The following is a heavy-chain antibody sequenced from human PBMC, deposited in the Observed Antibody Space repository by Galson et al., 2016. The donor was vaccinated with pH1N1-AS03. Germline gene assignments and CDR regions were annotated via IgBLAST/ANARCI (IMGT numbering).Heavy chain of an antibody. CDR1: GFTFSSYE. CDR3: ARESSANSVAAFDI. CDR2: IGVAGDT. Sequence: SLRLSCAASGFTFSSYEMHWVRQATGKGLEWVSAIGVAGDTFYTDSVKGRFTISRENAKNSFYLQMNTLRARDTAVYFCARESSANSVAAFDIWGQGTMVTVSS. D-gene: IGHD1-1*01. V-gene: IGHV3-13*01. J-gene: IGHJ3*02.